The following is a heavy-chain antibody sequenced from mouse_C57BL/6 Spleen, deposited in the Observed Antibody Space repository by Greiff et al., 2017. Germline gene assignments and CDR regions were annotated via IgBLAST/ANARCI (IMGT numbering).Heavy chain of an antibody. J-gene: IGHJ3*01. D-gene: IGHD2-3*01. CDR1: GYTFTDYY. V-gene: IGHV1-26*01. CDR3: ERKGDWDGHGFAY. Sequence: EVQLQQSGPELVKPGASVKISCKASGYTFTDYYMNWVKQSHGKSLEWIGDINPNNGGTSYNQKFKGKATLTVDKSSSTAYMELRSLTSEDSAVYYCERKGDWDGHGFAYWGQGTLVTVSA. CDR2: INPNNGGT.